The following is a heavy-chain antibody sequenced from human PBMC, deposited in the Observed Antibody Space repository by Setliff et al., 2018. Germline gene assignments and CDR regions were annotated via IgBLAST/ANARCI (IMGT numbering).Heavy chain of an antibody. CDR3: ARHEFVGGYYGSVTYRHFDY. Sequence: SETLSLTCTVSGDSISSTSYQWGWVRRPPGKGLEWIGSIYYTETAYYNPSLKSRVTISVDTSKNQFSLQVTSLAATDTALYFCARHEFVGGYYGSVTYRHFDYWGQGILVTVSS. D-gene: IGHD3-10*01. V-gene: IGHV4-39*01. CDR2: IYYTETA. CDR1: GDSISSTSYQ. J-gene: IGHJ4*02.